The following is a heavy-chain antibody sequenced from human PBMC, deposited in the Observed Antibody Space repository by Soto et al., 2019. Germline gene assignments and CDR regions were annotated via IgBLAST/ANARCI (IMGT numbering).Heavy chain of an antibody. J-gene: IGHJ5*02. D-gene: IGHD3-22*01. CDR2: INPNSGGT. V-gene: IGHV1-2*04. CDR1: GYTYTGSY. Sequence: ASVKVSCEESGYTYTGSYMHWVRQAPGQGLEWMGWINPNSGGTNYAQKFQGWVTMTRDTSISTAYMELSRLRSDDTAVYYCSRGYDSRDLHAPSGQGSLDTVSS. CDR3: SRGYDSRDLHAP.